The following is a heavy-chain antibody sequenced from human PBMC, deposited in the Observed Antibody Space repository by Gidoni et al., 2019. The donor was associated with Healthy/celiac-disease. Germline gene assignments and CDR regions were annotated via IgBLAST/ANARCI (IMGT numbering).Heavy chain of an antibody. CDR1: GGTFSSYA. V-gene: IGHV1-69*01. CDR3: ASALEWLFPHIYPYYYYGMDV. CDR2: IIPIFGTA. J-gene: IGHJ6*02. D-gene: IGHD3-3*01. Sequence: QVQLVQSGAEVKKPGSSVKVSCKASGGTFSSYAITWVRQAPGQGLEWMGGIIPIFGTANYAQKFQGRVTITADESTSTAYMELSSLRSEDTAVYYCASALEWLFPHIYPYYYYGMDVWGQGTTVTVSS.